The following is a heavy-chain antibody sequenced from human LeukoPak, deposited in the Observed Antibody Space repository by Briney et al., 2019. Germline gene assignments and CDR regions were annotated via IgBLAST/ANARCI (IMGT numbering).Heavy chain of an antibody. CDR3: ARGWYYYGSGTHQGVDY. Sequence: ASVKVSCKASGYTFTGYYMHWVRQAPGQGLEWMGRINPNSGGTNYAQKFQGRVTMTRDTSISTAYMERSRLRSDDTAVYYCARGWYYYGSGTHQGVDYWGQGTLVTVSS. D-gene: IGHD3-10*01. V-gene: IGHV1-2*06. CDR1: GYTFTGYY. J-gene: IGHJ4*02. CDR2: INPNSGGT.